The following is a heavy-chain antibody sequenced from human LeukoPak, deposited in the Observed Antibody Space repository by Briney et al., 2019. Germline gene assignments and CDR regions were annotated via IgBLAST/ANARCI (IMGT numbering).Heavy chain of an antibody. CDR3: ARASVEMATITCYFDY. J-gene: IGHJ4*02. CDR1: GGSISSYY. D-gene: IGHD5-24*01. CDR2: IYYSGST. Sequence: SETLSLTCTVSGGSISSYYWSWIRQPPGKGLEWIGYIYYSGSTNYNPSLKSRVTISVDTSKNQFSLKLSSVTAADTAVYYCARASVEMATITCYFDYWGQGTLVTVSS. V-gene: IGHV4-59*01.